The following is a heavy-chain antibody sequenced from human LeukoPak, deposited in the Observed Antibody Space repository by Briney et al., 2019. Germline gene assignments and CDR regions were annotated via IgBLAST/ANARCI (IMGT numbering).Heavy chain of an antibody. V-gene: IGHV5-51*01. CDR3: ARSRAVAGIGGGYFDY. Sequence: GASLQISSKGSGYSFTSYWIGWVRQMPGKGLAWMGIIYPGDSDTSYSPSFQGQVTISADKSISTAYLQWSSLKASDTAMYYCARSRAVAGIGGGYFDYWGQGTLVTVSS. J-gene: IGHJ4*02. CDR2: IYPGDSDT. D-gene: IGHD6-19*01. CDR1: GYSFTSYW.